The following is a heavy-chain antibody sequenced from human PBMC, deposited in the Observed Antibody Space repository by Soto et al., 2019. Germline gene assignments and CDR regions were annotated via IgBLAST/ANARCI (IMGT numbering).Heavy chain of an antibody. J-gene: IGHJ3*01. Sequence: PSETLSLTCTVSGDSISGDNWWNWVRQPPGKGLEWVGEVFHSETPRCNPSLQSRVTISVDKSNNLFSLELNSVTAADTAVYYCARDRKYSDNRWAFVGWGQGTMVTVSS. CDR1: GDSISGDNW. CDR3: ARDRKYSDNRWAFVG. D-gene: IGHD3-22*01. CDR2: VFHSETP. V-gene: IGHV4-4*02.